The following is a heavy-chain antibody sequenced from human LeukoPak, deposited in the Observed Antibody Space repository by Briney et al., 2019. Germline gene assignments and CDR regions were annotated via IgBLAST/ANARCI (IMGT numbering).Heavy chain of an antibody. J-gene: IGHJ4*02. Sequence: SETLTLTCTGSGVPGSSYDWSWIREAAGEGLRWDGYIDYSGSTNYNPSLINRVTILVGAARNQFVLTQGALAAAETAVYYWARDSESGDPYFDYWGQGTLVTVSS. V-gene: IGHV4-59*02. D-gene: IGHD2-21*02. CDR2: IDYSGST. CDR1: GVPGSSYD. CDR3: ARDSESGDPYFDY.